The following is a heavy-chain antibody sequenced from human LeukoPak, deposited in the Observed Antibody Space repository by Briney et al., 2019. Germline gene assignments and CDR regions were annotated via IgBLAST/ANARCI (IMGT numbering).Heavy chain of an antibody. CDR3: ARVDYTTSSPYLLPDS. Sequence: SQTLSLTCTVSGGSIVGYYWSWIRHPPGKGLEWIGYIYYSGSTNYNPSLKSRVTISVHTSKNQLYLRLTSVTAADTAVYYCARVDYTTSSPYLLPDSWGQGTLVTVSS. J-gene: IGHJ4*02. V-gene: IGHV4-59*01. CDR2: IYYSGST. CDR1: GGSIVGYY. D-gene: IGHD6-6*01.